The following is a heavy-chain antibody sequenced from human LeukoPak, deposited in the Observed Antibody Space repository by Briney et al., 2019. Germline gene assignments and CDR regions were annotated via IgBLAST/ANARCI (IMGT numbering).Heavy chain of an antibody. D-gene: IGHD1-26*01. V-gene: IGHV3-48*03. CDR1: GFTFSSYE. CDR3: AKAGSIKFDF. CDR2: ISSSGSTI. J-gene: IGHJ4*02. Sequence: GGSLRLSCAASGFTFSSYEMNWVRQAPGKGLEWVSYISSSGSTIYYADSVKGRFTISRDNAKNSLYLQMNSLRAEDTAVYYCAKAGSIKFDFWGQGTLVTVSS.